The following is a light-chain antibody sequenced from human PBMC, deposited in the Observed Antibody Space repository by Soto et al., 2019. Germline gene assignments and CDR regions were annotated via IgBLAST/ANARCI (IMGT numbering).Light chain of an antibody. V-gene: IGLV2-14*01. CDR2: EVR. CDR3: SAYTARSTLV. J-gene: IGLJ3*02. CDR1: MRDVGAYNL. Sequence: QSALPQPASVSGYAGQSITISCSGTMRDVGAYNLVSWYQQQPGTAPKLISYEVRNRPSGISSRFSGSRSGNTASLTISGLPSEDEGDYYCSAYTARSTLVFGGGTQLTVL.